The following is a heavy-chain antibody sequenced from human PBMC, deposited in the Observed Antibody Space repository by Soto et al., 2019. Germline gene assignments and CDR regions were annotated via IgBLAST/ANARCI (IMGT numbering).Heavy chain of an antibody. CDR2: ISGSGGST. V-gene: IGHV3-23*01. CDR1: GFTFSSYA. CDR3: AKEGEHSSGWANFDY. D-gene: IGHD6-19*01. J-gene: IGHJ4*02. Sequence: EVQLLESGGGLVQPGGSLRLSCAASGFTFSSYAMSWVRQAPGKGLEWVSAISGSGGSTHYADSVKGRFTISRDNSKNTLYLQMNSRSAEDTAVYYCAKEGEHSSGWANFDYWGQGTLVTVSS.